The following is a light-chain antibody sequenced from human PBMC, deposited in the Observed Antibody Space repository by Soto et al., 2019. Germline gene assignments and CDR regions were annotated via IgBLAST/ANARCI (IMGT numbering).Light chain of an antibody. CDR2: HVS. CDR3: SYYTSGGSVI. J-gene: IGLJ2*01. CDR1: TSDVGDYNY. Sequence: QSALTQPASVSGSPGQSITISCTATTSDVGDYNYVSWYQQYPGKAPKPIIYHVSNRPSGVSNRFSGSKSGDTASLTISGVQAEDEADYYCSYYTSGGSVIFGGGTKLTVL. V-gene: IGLV2-14*01.